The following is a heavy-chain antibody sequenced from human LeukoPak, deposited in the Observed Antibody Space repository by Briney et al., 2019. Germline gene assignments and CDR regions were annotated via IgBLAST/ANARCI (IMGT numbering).Heavy chain of an antibody. V-gene: IGHV3-66*01. J-gene: IGHJ4*02. CDR3: ARDLLEWYFDY. CDR1: GLTLSSTY. D-gene: IGHD3-3*01. Sequence: PGGSLRLSCAASGLTLSSTYMSWVRQTPGKGLEWVSVIYSGGSTYYAASVKGRFTISRDNSKNTLYLQMNSLRAEDTAVYYCARDLLEWYFDYWGQGTLVTVSS. CDR2: IYSGGST.